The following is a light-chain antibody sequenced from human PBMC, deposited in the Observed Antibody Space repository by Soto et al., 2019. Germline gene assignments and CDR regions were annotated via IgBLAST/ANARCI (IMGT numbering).Light chain of an antibody. CDR3: FSKISGFVYG. CDR1: NTDLGAYGY. CDR2: DVN. J-gene: IGLJ1*01. Sequence: QSVLAQPASVSGSFGQSITISCSGPNTDLGAYGYVSWYQHHPGKAPKLLIYDVNNRPSGISDRFSGSKSGDTASLTISGLQAEDEADYFCFSKISGFVYGFGTGTKLTVL. V-gene: IGLV2-14*01.